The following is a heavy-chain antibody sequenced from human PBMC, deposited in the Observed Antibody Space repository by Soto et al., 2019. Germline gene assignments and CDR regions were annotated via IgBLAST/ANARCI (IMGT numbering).Heavy chain of an antibody. CDR1: GGTFSSYA. Sequence: QVQLVQTGAEVKKPGSSVKVSCKASGGTFSSYAISWVRQDPGQGLEWMGGIIPIFGTANYAQKFQGSVTITADESTSTAYVELTSLRSEETAVYYCARDHILNIAASYNSYYGIDVWGQGTTVTVSS. D-gene: IGHD6-6*01. V-gene: IGHV1-69*01. CDR3: ARDHILNIAASYNSYYGIDV. CDR2: IIPIFGTA. J-gene: IGHJ6*02.